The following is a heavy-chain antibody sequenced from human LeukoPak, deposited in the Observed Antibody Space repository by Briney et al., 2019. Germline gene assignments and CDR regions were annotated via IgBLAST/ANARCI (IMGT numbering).Heavy chain of an antibody. CDR1: GFTFSSYA. V-gene: IGHV3-30-3*01. CDR3: ARESSSIPGSGMDV. D-gene: IGHD2-2*01. CDR2: ISYDGNNK. J-gene: IGHJ6*02. Sequence: PGGSLRLSCAASGFTFSSYAMHWVRQAPGKGLEWVAVISYDGNNKYYADSVKGRFIISRDNSKNTLYLQMNSLRPEDTTVYYCARESSSIPGSGMDVWGQGTTVTVSS.